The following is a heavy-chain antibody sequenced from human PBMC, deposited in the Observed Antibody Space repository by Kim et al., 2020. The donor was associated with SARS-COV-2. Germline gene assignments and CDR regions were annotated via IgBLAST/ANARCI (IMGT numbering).Heavy chain of an antibody. J-gene: IGHJ4*02. Sequence: GGSLRLSCAASGFTFSSYALSWVRQAPRKGLEWVSAISGSGGSTYYADSVKGRFTISRDNSKNTLYLQMNSLRAEDTAVYYCAKDLLEMATTYFDYWGQGTLVTVSS. CDR3: AKDLLEMATTYFDY. V-gene: IGHV3-23*01. CDR1: GFTFSSYA. CDR2: ISGSGGST. D-gene: IGHD5-12*01.